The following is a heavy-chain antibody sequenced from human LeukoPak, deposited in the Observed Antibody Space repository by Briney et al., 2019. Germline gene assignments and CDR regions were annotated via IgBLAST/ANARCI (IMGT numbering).Heavy chain of an antibody. D-gene: IGHD5-12*01. CDR2: IYPRDSDT. CDR1: GFDFTNYW. J-gene: IGHJ3*02. CDR3: ARRLYSGYDYYAFDM. Sequence: GESLKISCKGSGFDFTNYWIAWVRQMSGKGLEWMGIIYPRDSDTRYSPSFQGQVTISADKSISTAYLQWSSLKASDTAMYYCARRLYSGYDYYAFDMWGQGTMVTVSS. V-gene: IGHV5-51*01.